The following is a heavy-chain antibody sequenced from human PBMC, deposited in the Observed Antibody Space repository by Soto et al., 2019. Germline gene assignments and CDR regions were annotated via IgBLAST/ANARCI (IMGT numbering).Heavy chain of an antibody. CDR2: MNQDGSEK. Sequence: EVQLVESGGGLVQPGGSLRLSCTVSGFTFGDYWMTWVRQAPGKGLEWVANMNQDGSEKHYVDSVQGRFAISRDNAKNSLYLQMHSLSAEDTAVYYCASQRVSYAMDVWGQGTTVTVSS. CDR3: ASQRVSYAMDV. D-gene: IGHD1-1*01. CDR1: GFTFGDYW. V-gene: IGHV3-7*05. J-gene: IGHJ6*02.